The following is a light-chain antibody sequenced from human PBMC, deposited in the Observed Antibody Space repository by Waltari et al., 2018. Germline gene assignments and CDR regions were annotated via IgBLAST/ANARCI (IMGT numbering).Light chain of an antibody. V-gene: IGKV1-27*01. J-gene: IGKJ4*01. CDR1: QGIDNY. Sequence: DIQMTQSPSSLSASVGDRVTITCRASQGIDNYLAWYQQKPGKVPKLLIFPASTLQSGVPSRFSGSGSGTDFTLTISSLQPEDVAIYYCQKFNSAPLTFGGETKVEIK. CDR2: PAS. CDR3: QKFNSAPLT.